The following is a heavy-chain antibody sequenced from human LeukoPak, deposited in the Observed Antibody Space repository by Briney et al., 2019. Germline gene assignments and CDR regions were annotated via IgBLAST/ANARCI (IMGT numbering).Heavy chain of an antibody. CDR3: ARDTYSGYDSLFGNYFYYAMDV. D-gene: IGHD5-12*01. CDR1: GDSVSSNSAA. J-gene: IGHJ6*02. V-gene: IGHV6-1*01. CDR2: TYYRSKWYN. Sequence: SQTLSLTCAISGDSVSSNSAAWNWIRQSPSRGLEWLGRTYYRSKWYNDYAVSVKSRITINPDTSRNQFSLQLNSVTPEDTAVYYCARDTYSGYDSLFGNYFYYAMDVWGQGTMVTVSS.